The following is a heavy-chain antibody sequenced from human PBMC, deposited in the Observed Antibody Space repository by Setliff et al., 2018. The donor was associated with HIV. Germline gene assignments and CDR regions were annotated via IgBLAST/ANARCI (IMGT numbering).Heavy chain of an antibody. CDR1: GGSFSGYY. J-gene: IGHJ6*03. CDR3: ARDGPLEGSYRYYYYSMDV. D-gene: IGHD3-10*01. V-gene: IGHV4-34*01. Sequence: PSETLSLTCAVYGGSFSGYYWSWIRQPPGKGLEWIGEINDNGSTNYNPSLKSRVTISVDTSKNHFSLKLSSVTVADTAVYYCARDGPLEGSYRYYYYSMDVWGKGTTVTVSS. CDR2: INDNGST.